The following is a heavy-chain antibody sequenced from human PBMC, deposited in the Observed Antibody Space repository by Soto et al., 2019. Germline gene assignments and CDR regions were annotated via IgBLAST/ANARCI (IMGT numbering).Heavy chain of an antibody. Sequence: QVQLVESGGGVVQPGRSLRLSCAASGFTFSSYGMHWVRQAPGKGLEWVAVISYDGSNKYYADSVKGRFTISRDNSKNTLYLQMNSLRAEDTAVYYCAKEGLSSSWYKGYYYYGMDVWGQGTTVTVSS. J-gene: IGHJ6*02. CDR3: AKEGLSSSWYKGYYYYGMDV. CDR1: GFTFSSYG. CDR2: ISYDGSNK. D-gene: IGHD6-13*01. V-gene: IGHV3-30*18.